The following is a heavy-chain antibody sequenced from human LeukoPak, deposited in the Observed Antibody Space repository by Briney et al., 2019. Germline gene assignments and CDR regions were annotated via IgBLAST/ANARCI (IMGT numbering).Heavy chain of an antibody. Sequence: GGSLRLSCAASGFTFDGYAMHWVRQAPGKGLEWVSGISWNSGSIGYADSVKGRFTISRDNAKNSLYLQMNSLRAEDTALYYCAMGGSGYYHYWGQGTLVTVSS. V-gene: IGHV3-9*01. CDR2: ISWNSGSI. CDR1: GFTFDGYA. CDR3: AMGGSGYYHY. D-gene: IGHD3-3*01. J-gene: IGHJ4*02.